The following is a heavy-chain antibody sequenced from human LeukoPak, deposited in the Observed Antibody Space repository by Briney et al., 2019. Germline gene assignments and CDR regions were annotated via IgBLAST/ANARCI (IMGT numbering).Heavy chain of an antibody. V-gene: IGHV1-24*01. J-gene: IGHJ3*02. CDR3: ATDRSDIVATSYDAFDI. D-gene: IGHD5-12*01. CDR1: GYTRTELS. Sequence: ASVKVSCKVSGYTRTELSMHWVRQAPGKGLEWMGGFDPEDGETIYAQKFQGRVTMTEDTSTDTAYMELSSLRSEDTAVYYCATDRSDIVATSYDAFDIWGQGTMVTVSS. CDR2: FDPEDGET.